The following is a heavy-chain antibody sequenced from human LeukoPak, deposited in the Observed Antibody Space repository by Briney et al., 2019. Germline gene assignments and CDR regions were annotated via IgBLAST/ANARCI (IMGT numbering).Heavy chain of an antibody. CDR3: AGYRNPYYYYYYGMDV. CDR1: GGSFSGYY. J-gene: IGHJ6*02. D-gene: IGHD4-11*01. V-gene: IGHV4-34*01. Sequence: PSETLSLTCAVYGGSFSGYYWSWIRQPPGKGLEWIGEINHSGSSNYNPSLQSRVTISVDTSQNQFSLKLTSVTAADTAVYYCAGYRNPYYYYYYGMDVWGQGPTVTVSS. CDR2: INHSGSS.